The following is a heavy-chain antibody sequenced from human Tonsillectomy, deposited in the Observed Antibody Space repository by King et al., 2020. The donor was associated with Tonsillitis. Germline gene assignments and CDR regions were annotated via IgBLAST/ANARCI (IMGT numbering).Heavy chain of an antibody. J-gene: IGHJ4*02. D-gene: IGHD6-13*01. V-gene: IGHV1-2*02. Sequence: QLVQSVAEVKKPGASVNVSCKASGYTFTVYYMHWVRQAPGQGLEWLGWINPNSGGTNYAQQFQGRVTMTREPSISTAYMELSRLRSDDTAVYFCARDLSSSWYNFDYWGQGTLVTVSS. CDR3: ARDLSSSWYNFDY. CDR1: GYTFTVYY. CDR2: INPNSGGT.